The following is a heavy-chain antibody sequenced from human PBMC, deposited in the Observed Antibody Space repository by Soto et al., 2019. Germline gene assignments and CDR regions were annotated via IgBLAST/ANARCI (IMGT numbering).Heavy chain of an antibody. V-gene: IGHV4-31*03. CDR2: IYYSGST. J-gene: IGHJ3*02. Sequence: QVQLQESGPGLVKPSQTLSLTCTVSGGSISSGGYYWSWIRQHPGKGLEGIGYIYYSGSTYYNPSLKRRVTISVDTSKNQFSLKLSSVTAADTAVYYCARVITMIVVVITPVAFDIWGQGTMVTVSS. D-gene: IGHD3-22*01. CDR3: ARVITMIVVVITPVAFDI. CDR1: GGSISSGGYY.